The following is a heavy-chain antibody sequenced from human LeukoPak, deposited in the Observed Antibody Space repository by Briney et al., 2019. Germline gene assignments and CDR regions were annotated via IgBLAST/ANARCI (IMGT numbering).Heavy chain of an antibody. J-gene: IGHJ4*02. CDR2: FDPEDGET. CDR3: ATGPTQLLILDY. CDR1: GYTLIELS. V-gene: IGHV1-24*01. D-gene: IGHD2-21*01. Sequence: GASVKVSCKVSGYTLIELSMHCVRQAPGKGLEWMGGFDPEDGETIYAQKFQGRVTMTEDTSTDTAYMELSSLRSEDTAVYYCATGPTQLLILDYWGQGTLVTVSS.